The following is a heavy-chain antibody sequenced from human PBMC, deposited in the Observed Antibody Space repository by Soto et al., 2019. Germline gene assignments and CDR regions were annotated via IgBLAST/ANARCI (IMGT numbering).Heavy chain of an antibody. D-gene: IGHD6-6*01. J-gene: IGHJ4*02. Sequence: EVQLVESGGGLVQPGRSLRLSCAASGFIFDDYGMHWVRQAPGKGLEWVSGINWNSANIGYADSVKGRFTISRDNAKDSLYLQMNNLRAEDTALYYCAKLSSSSDQMFWGQGTLVTVSS. CDR3: AKLSSSSDQMF. V-gene: IGHV3-9*01. CDR1: GFIFDDYG. CDR2: INWNSANI.